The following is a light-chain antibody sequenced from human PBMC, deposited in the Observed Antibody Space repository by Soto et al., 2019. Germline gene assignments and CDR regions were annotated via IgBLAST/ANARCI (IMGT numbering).Light chain of an antibody. V-gene: IGKV1-39*01. J-gene: IGKJ1*01. Sequence: DIPVTQSPSSLSASVGDRVTITCRASQSISSYLNWYRQKPGRAPNLLIYAASKLQSGVPSRFSGSASGTDFTLSISSLQPGDFAIYYCHQSYSAPWTFGQGTKVEIK. CDR2: AAS. CDR1: QSISSY. CDR3: HQSYSAPWT.